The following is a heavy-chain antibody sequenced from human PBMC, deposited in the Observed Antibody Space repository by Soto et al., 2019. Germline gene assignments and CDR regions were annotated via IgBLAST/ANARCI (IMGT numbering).Heavy chain of an antibody. CDR1: GFTFSSYA. CDR2: ISGSGGAT. V-gene: IGHV3-23*01. CDR3: AKDNFNGRYPQCGMDV. Sequence: EVQLLESGGGLVQPGGSLRLSCAASGFTFSSYAMAWVRQAPGKGLEWISAISGSGGATYYADSVKGRFTVSRDNSKTTVYLQMNSLRAEDTAVYYCAKDNFNGRYPQCGMDVWGQGTTVTVSS. D-gene: IGHD1-26*01. J-gene: IGHJ6*02.